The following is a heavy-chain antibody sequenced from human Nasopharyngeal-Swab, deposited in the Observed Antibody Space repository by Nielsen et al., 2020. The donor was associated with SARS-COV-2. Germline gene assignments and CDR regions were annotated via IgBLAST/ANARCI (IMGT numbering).Heavy chain of an antibody. CDR1: GFALSSYW. V-gene: IGHV3-74*01. D-gene: IGHD3-9*01. Sequence: GGSLRLSCAASGFALSSYWMHWVRQTPGKGLVWVSRLHSDGTSTRYADSVKGRFTISRDNAKNTLYLQMNSLRDEDTAVYYCARETVLGGNYFFDYWGPGTLVTVSS. J-gene: IGHJ4*02. CDR2: LHSDGTST. CDR3: ARETVLGGNYFFDY.